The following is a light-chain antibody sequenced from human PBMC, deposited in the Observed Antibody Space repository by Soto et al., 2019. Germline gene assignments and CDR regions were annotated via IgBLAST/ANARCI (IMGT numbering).Light chain of an antibody. CDR1: QSVSSN. V-gene: IGKV3-15*01. CDR3: QQYNNWPRT. J-gene: IGKJ1*01. CDR2: GAS. Sequence: IVMTQSPATLSVSPGERATLSCRASQSVSSNLAWYHQKHGQAPTLLIYGASTRATGIPARFSGSGSGTELTLTISSLKSEDFAVYYCQQYNNWPRTFGQGTKVDIK.